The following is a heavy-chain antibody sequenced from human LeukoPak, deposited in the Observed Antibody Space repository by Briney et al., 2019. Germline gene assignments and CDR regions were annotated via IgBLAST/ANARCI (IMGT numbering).Heavy chain of an antibody. J-gene: IGHJ6*03. V-gene: IGHV3-73*01. D-gene: IGHD2-2*03. Sequence: GGSLKLSCAASGFTFSGSAMHWVRQASGKGLEWVGRIRSKANSYATAYAASVKGRFTISRDDSKNTAYLQMNSLKTEDTAVYYCTRHGVGYCSSTSCYQAVGGEYYHYMDVWGKGTTVTVSS. CDR3: TRHGVGYCSSTSCYQAVGGEYYHYMDV. CDR1: GFTFSGSA. CDR2: IRSKANSYAT.